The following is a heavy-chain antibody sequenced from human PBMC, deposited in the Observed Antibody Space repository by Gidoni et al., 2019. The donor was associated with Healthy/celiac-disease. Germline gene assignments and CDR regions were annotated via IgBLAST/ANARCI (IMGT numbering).Heavy chain of an antibody. Sequence: QLQLVQSGAEVKKPGASVKVSCKASGYTFPSYYMHWVRQAPGQGLEWMGIINPSGGSTSYAQKFQGRVTMTRDTSTSTVYMELSSLRSEDTAVYYCARDQEVDSYGYGFLDYWGQGTLVTVSS. J-gene: IGHJ4*02. D-gene: IGHD5-18*01. CDR1: GYTFPSYY. CDR2: INPSGGST. V-gene: IGHV1-46*01. CDR3: ARDQEVDSYGYGFLDY.